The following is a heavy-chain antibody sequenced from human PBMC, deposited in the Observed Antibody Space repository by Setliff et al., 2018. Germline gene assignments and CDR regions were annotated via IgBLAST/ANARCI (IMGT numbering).Heavy chain of an antibody. J-gene: IGHJ6*02. V-gene: IGHV1-18*01. Sequence: ASVKVSCKASGYTFISYDISWVRQAPGQGLEWMGWISIDDDKTKYAQKFQGRVTMTADTSTSTAYMELRSLRSDDTAIYYCARESGPYSNYDYYYGMDVWGQGTTVTVSS. CDR2: ISIDDDKT. D-gene: IGHD4-4*01. CDR3: ARESGPYSNYDYYYGMDV. CDR1: GYTFISYD.